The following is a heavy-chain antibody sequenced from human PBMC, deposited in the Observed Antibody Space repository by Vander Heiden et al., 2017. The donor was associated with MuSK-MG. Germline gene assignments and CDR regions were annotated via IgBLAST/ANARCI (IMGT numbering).Heavy chain of an antibody. J-gene: IGHJ6*02. V-gene: IGHV1-8*01. D-gene: IGHD3-22*01. CDR2: MNPNSGNT. CDR1: GYTFTSYD. CDR3: ARVEYYYDSSGYYYPYYYYYYGMDV. Sequence: QVQLVQSGAEVKKPGASVKVSCKASGYTFTSYDINWVRQATGQGLEWMGWMNPNSGNTGYAQKFQGRVTMTRNTSISTAYMELSSLRSEDTAVYYCARVEYYYDSSGYYYPYYYYYYGMDVWGQGTTVTVSS.